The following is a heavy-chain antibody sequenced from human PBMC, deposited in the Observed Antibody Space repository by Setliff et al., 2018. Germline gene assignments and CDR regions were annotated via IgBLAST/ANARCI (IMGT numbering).Heavy chain of an antibody. Sequence: GASVKVSCKVSGYTLTELSMHWVRQAPGQGLEWVGIINPSGGSTSYAQKFQGRVTMTRDTSTSTVYMELSSLRSEDTAMYFCAKSGDYSNRGYFDCWGQGTLVTVSS. CDR2: INPSGGST. CDR3: AKSGDYSNRGYFDC. V-gene: IGHV1-46*03. CDR1: GYTLTELS. J-gene: IGHJ4*02. D-gene: IGHD4-4*01.